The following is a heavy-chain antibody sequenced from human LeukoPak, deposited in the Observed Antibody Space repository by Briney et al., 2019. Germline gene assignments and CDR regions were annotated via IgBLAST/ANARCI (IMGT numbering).Heavy chain of an antibody. J-gene: IGHJ4*02. CDR2: INPNSGGT. Sequence: ASVKVSCKASGYTFTGYYMHWVRQAPGQGLEWMGWINPNSGGTNYAQKFQGRVTMTRDTSISTAYMELSRLRSDDTAVYYCASNIGVTMVRGGLNYWGQGTLVTVSS. CDR3: ASNIGVTMVRGGLNY. V-gene: IGHV1-2*02. D-gene: IGHD3-10*01. CDR1: GYTFTGYY.